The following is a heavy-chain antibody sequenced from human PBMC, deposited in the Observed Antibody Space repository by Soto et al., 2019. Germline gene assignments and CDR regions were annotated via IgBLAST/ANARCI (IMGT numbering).Heavy chain of an antibody. CDR2: ISGSGGST. CDR3: AKDGSRYDSSGSSPDY. CDR1: GFTFSSYA. J-gene: IGHJ4*02. D-gene: IGHD3-22*01. Sequence: GGSLRLSCAASGFTFSSYAMSWVRQAPGKGLEWVSAISGSGGSTYYADSVKGRLTISRDNSKNTLYLQMNSLRAEDTAVYYCAKDGSRYDSSGSSPDYWGQGTLVTVSS. V-gene: IGHV3-23*01.